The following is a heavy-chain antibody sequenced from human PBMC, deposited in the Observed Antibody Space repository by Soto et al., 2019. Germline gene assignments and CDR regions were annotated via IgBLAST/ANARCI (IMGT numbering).Heavy chain of an antibody. Sequence: SETLSLTCTVSGGSISSSSYYWGWIRQPPGKGLEWIGSIYYSGSTYYNPSLKSRVTISVDTSKNQFSLKLSSVTAADTAVYYCASYGSLYYYGSGRPTKWGQGTLVTVSS. CDR3: ASYGSLYYYGSGRPTK. V-gene: IGHV4-39*01. CDR1: GGSISSSSYY. J-gene: IGHJ4*02. D-gene: IGHD3-10*01. CDR2: IYYSGST.